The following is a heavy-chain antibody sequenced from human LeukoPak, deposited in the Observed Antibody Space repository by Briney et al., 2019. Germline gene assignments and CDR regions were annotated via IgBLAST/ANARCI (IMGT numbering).Heavy chain of an antibody. CDR2: IKQDGSEK. CDR1: GFTFSSYW. J-gene: IGHJ4*02. CDR3: ARDCLSYYRDY. Sequence: GGSLRLSCGASGFTFSSYWMSWVRQAPGKELEWVANIKQDGSEKYYVDSVKGRFTISRDNAKNSLYLQMNSLRAEDTAVYYCARDCLSYYRDYWGQGTLVTVSS. D-gene: IGHD3-10*01. V-gene: IGHV3-7*01.